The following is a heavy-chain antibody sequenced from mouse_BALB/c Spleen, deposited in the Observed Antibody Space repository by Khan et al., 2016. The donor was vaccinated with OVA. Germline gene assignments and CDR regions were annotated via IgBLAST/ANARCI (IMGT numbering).Heavy chain of an antibody. D-gene: IGHD6-1*01. J-gene: IGHJ1*01. CDR2: INTYTGAP. Sequence: QIQLVQSGPELKKPGGTVKISCKASGYTFTNYGMNWVTQAPGKGLKWMGWINTYTGAPTYADDFKGRFAFSLETSANTASLQINHLKNVVTANFFCASSASYWCFEVWGAGTTVTGSS. V-gene: IGHV9-3-1*01. CDR1: GYTFTNYG. CDR3: ASSASYWCFEV.